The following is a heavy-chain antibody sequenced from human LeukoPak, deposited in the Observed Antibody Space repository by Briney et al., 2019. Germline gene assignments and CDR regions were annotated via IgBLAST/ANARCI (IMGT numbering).Heavy chain of an antibody. D-gene: IGHD3-22*01. V-gene: IGHV3-21*01. CDR2: TSSSSSYI. CDR1: GFTFSSYS. Sequence: GGSLRLSCAASGFTFSSYSMNWVRQAPGKGLEWVSSTSSSSSYIYYADSVKGRFTISRDNAKNSLYLQMNSLRAEDTAVYYCASGYYYDSSGSNAFDIWGQGTMVTVSS. J-gene: IGHJ3*02. CDR3: ASGYYYDSSGSNAFDI.